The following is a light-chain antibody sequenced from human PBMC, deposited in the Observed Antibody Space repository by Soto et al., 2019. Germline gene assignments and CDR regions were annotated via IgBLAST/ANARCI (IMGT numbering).Light chain of an antibody. CDR3: SSYTCSSTYVV. CDR2: DVS. J-gene: IGLJ2*01. V-gene: IGLV2-14*01. CDR1: SSDVGGYNY. Sequence: QSALTQPASVSGSPGQSITISCPGTSSDVGGYNYVSWYQQHPGKAPKLMIYDVSNRPSGVSNRFSGSKSGNTASLTISGPQAEDEADSYCSSYTCSSTYVVFGGGTKLTVL.